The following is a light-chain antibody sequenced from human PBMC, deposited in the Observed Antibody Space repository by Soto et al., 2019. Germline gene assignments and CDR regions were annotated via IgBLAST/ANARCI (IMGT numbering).Light chain of an antibody. CDR1: QSVSKS. V-gene: IGKV3-11*01. J-gene: IGKJ3*01. Sequence: EIVLTQSPATLSLSPGERATLSCRASQSVSKSLAWYQKNPGQAPRLLIYTTSHRATGIPARFSGSGSRKDFTLPISSLAPDDFADYDCQQDKNWPICIFCPGTKVYSK. CDR2: TTS. CDR3: QQDKNWPICI.